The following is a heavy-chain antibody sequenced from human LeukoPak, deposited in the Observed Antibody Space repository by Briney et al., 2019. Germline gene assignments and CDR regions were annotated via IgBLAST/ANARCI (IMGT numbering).Heavy chain of an antibody. CDR2: IYYSGTT. CDR1: GGSISSYY. Sequence: SETLFLTCTVSGGSISSYYWSWIRQPPGKGLEWIGYIYYSGTTNYNPSLKSQVTISVDTSKNQFSLKLSFVTAADTAVYYCAREDYCSGGSCYSGYFQHWGQGTLVTVSS. J-gene: IGHJ1*01. CDR3: AREDYCSGGSCYSGYFQH. D-gene: IGHD2-15*01. V-gene: IGHV4-59*01.